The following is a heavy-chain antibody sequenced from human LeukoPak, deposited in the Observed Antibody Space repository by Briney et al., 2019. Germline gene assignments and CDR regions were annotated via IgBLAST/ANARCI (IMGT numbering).Heavy chain of an antibody. D-gene: IGHD4/OR15-4a*01. CDR1: GFTFSNYE. V-gene: IGHV3-48*03. J-gene: IGHJ3*02. CDR2: ISDGGSIM. CDR3: ASGVLEAFDI. Sequence: GGSLRLSCAASGFTFSNYEMNWVRQAPGKGLEWVSYISDGGSIMYYADSVRGRFTITRDDAKNSLYLQMNSLRAEDTAVYYCASGVLEAFDIWGQGTMVTVSS.